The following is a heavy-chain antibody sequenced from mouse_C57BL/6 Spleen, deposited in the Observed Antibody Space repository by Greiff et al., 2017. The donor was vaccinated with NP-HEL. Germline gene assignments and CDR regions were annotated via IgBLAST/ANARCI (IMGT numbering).Heavy chain of an antibody. CDR1: GFTFSDYG. J-gene: IGHJ2*01. Sequence: EVHLVESGGGLVKPGGSLKLSCAASGFTFSDYGMHWVRQAPEKGLEWVAYISSGSSTIYYADTVKGRFTISRDNAKNTLFLQITSLRSEDTAMYYCARSYYYGSSYFDYWGQGTTLTVSS. D-gene: IGHD1-1*01. CDR3: ARSYYYGSSYFDY. V-gene: IGHV5-17*01. CDR2: ISSGSSTI.